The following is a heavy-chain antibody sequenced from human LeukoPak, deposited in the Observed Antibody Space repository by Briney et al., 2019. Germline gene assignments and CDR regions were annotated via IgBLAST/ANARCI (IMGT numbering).Heavy chain of an antibody. CDR2: IYISGST. J-gene: IGHJ4*02. V-gene: IGHV4-61*02. Sequence: SETLSLTCTVSGSISSGSYYWSWIRQPAGEGLEWIGRIYISGSTNYNPSLESRVTISVDTSKNQFSLRLTSLTAADTAVYYCAREGQQLVPPLDYWGQGTLVTVSS. CDR3: AREGQQLVPPLDY. D-gene: IGHD6-6*01. CDR1: GSISSGSYY.